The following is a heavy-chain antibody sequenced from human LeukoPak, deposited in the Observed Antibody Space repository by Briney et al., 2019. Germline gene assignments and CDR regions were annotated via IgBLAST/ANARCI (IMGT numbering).Heavy chain of an antibody. Sequence: SETLSLTCTVSGYSISSGYYWGWIRQPPGKGLEGIGSIYHSGSTYYNPSLKSRVTISVDTSKNQFSLKLSSVTAADTAVYYCARVLNWISREDYWGQGTLVTVSS. J-gene: IGHJ4*02. CDR3: ARVLNWISREDY. D-gene: IGHD2-2*03. CDR2: IYHSGST. CDR1: GYSISSGYY. V-gene: IGHV4-38-2*02.